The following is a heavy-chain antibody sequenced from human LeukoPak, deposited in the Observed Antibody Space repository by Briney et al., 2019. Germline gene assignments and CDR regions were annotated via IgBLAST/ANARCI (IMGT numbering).Heavy chain of an antibody. D-gene: IGHD1-7*01. Sequence: GGSLRLSCAASGFTFSTYWMSWVRQAPGKGLEWVASIKQDGSEKHYVDSVKGRFTISRDNARNSLSLQMNSLRAEDTAVYYCARDGLELRIYYYYGMDVWGQGTTVTVSS. CDR1: GFTFSTYW. J-gene: IGHJ6*02. CDR3: ARDGLELRIYYYYGMDV. V-gene: IGHV3-7*03. CDR2: IKQDGSEK.